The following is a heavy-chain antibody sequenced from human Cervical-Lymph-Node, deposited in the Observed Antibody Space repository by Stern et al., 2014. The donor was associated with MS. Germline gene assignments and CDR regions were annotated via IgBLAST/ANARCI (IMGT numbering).Heavy chain of an antibody. CDR1: GFTFSSYG. V-gene: IGHV3-33*01. CDR3: ARDPGYGSGIGYYYYGMDV. D-gene: IGHD3-10*01. CDR2: IWYDGSNK. J-gene: IGHJ6*02. Sequence: VHLVESGGGVVQPGRSLRLSCAASGFTFSSYGMHWVRQAPGKGLEWVAVIWYDGSNKYYADSVKGRFTISRDNSKNTLYLQMNSLRAEDTADCARDPGYGSGIGYYYYGMDVWGQGTTVTVSS.